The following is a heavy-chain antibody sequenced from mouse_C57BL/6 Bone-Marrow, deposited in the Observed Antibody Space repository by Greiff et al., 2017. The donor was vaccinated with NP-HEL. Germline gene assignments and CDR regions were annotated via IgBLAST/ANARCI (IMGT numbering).Heavy chain of an antibody. Sequence: EVQLQQSGPELVKPGASVKISCKASGYSFTGYYMNWVKQSPEKSLEWIGEINPSTGGTTYNQKFKAKATLTVDTSSSTAYMQLKSLTSEDSAVYYCARGDITTVGDVWGTGTTVTVSS. CDR3: ARGDITTVGDV. V-gene: IGHV1-42*01. CDR2: INPSTGGT. J-gene: IGHJ1*03. D-gene: IGHD1-1*01. CDR1: GYSFTGYY.